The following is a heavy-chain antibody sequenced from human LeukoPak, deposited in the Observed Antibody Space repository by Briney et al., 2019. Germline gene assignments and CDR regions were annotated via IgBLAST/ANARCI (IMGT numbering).Heavy chain of an antibody. Sequence: GGSLRLSCAASGFTVSSNFMTWVRQAPGKGLEWVSVVYSGGSTYYAESVKGRFTISRDNSKNTLYLQMNSLRAEDTAVYYCARDREVGDGIDSFDIWGQGTMVTVSS. D-gene: IGHD1-26*01. V-gene: IGHV3-66*01. CDR2: VYSGGST. J-gene: IGHJ3*02. CDR1: GFTVSSNF. CDR3: ARDREVGDGIDSFDI.